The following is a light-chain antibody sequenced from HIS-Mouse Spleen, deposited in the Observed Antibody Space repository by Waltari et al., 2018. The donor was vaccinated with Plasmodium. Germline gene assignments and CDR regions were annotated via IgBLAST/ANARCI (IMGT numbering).Light chain of an antibody. CDR2: GAS. Sequence: IVMTQSPAPLSVSPGERATPSCRASQSVSSNLAWYQQKPGQAPRLLIYGASTRATGIPARFSGSGSGTEFTLTISSLQSEDFAVYYCQQYNNWPFTFGPGTKVDIK. CDR1: QSVSSN. J-gene: IGKJ3*01. V-gene: IGKV3-15*01. CDR3: QQYNNWPFT.